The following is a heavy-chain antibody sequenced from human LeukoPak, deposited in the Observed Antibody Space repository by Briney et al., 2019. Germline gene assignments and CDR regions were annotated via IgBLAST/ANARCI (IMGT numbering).Heavy chain of an antibody. J-gene: IGHJ3*02. CDR2: ISGSGGST. CDR3: AKASSGWYYRDAFDI. D-gene: IGHD6-19*01. CDR1: XXXXSSYA. V-gene: IGHV3-23*01. Sequence: PGGSLRLSCAASXXXXSSYAMSWVRQAXXXXXEWXXAISGSGGSTYYADSVKGRFTISRDNSKNTLYLQMNSLRAEDTAVYYCAKASSGWYYRDAFDIWGQGTMVTVSS.